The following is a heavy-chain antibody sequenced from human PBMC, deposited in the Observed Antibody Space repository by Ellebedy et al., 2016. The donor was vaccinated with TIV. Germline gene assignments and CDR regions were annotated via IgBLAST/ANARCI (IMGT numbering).Heavy chain of an antibody. CDR2: MTHDGTEM. CDR3: ARDPNSPGDSGYGDY. CDR1: GFTFSTYW. V-gene: IGHV3-7*03. Sequence: PGGSLRLSCAASGFTFSTYWMSWVRQAPGKGLEWVANMTHDGTEMYYVDSVKGRFTISRDNAQNSLFLQMHSLRVEDTAVYYCARDPNSPGDSGYGDYWGQGTLVTVSS. D-gene: IGHD5-12*01. J-gene: IGHJ4*02.